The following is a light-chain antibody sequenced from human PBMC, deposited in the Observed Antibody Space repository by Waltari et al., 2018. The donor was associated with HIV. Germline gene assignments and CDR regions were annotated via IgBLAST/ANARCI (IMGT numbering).Light chain of an antibody. CDR1: SSDVGGYNY. J-gene: IGLJ2*01. V-gene: IGLV2-14*01. CDR2: EVS. CDR3: SSYTSSSTRGV. Sequence: QSALTQPASVSGSPGQSITISCTGTSSDVGGYNYVSCYQQHPGKAPKLMIYEVSNRPSGVSNRFSGSKSGNTASLTISGLQAEDEADYYCSSYTSSSTRGVFGGGTKLTVL.